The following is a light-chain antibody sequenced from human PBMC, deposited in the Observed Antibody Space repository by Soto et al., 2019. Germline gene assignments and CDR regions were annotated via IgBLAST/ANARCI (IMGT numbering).Light chain of an antibody. J-gene: IGLJ1*01. CDR2: AVS. CDR1: SSDIGSYDH. V-gene: IGLV2-14*03. CDR3: ISYTDRQSYL. Sequence: QSALTQPASVSGSPGQSITISCSGTSSDIGSYDHVAWYQQFPGKSPKLIIYAVSDRPSGVSDRLSGSKSGISASLTISGLQTEDEADYYCISYTDRQSYLFGTGTKVTVX.